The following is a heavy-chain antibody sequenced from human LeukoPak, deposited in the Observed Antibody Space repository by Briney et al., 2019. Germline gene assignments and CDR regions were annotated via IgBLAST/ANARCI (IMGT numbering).Heavy chain of an antibody. Sequence: GGSLRLSCAASGFTVSSNYMTWVRQAPGKGLEWVSGVSGSGGSTYYADSVKGRFTISRDNSKNTLDLQMNSLRAEDTAVYYCAKAGRYSSGWYDYWGQGTPVTVSS. CDR3: AKAGRYSSGWYDY. V-gene: IGHV3-23*01. CDR1: GFTVSSNY. CDR2: VSGSGGST. D-gene: IGHD6-19*01. J-gene: IGHJ4*02.